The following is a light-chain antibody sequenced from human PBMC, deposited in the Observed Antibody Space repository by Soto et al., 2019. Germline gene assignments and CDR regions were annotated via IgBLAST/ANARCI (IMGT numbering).Light chain of an antibody. V-gene: IGKV3-20*01. J-gene: IGKJ4*01. Sequence: IVLTQSPGTLSLSPGERATLSCRASQSVSSSYVAWYQQKPGLAPRLLIYGASSRATGIPDRFSGSGSGTDFTLTISRLESEDFAVYYCQQYGSSPLTFGGGTKVEIK. CDR3: QQYGSSPLT. CDR1: QSVSSSY. CDR2: GAS.